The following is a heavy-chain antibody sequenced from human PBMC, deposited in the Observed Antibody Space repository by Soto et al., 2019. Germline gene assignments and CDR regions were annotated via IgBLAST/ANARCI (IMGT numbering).Heavy chain of an antibody. CDR2: IYYSGST. J-gene: IGHJ6*02. Sequence: PSETLSLTCTVSGGSISSYYWSWIRQPPGKGLEWIGYIYYSGSTNYNPSLKSRVTISVDTSKNQFSLKLSSVTAADTAVYYCARTTGDVGYYYYGMDVWGQGTTFTVSS. D-gene: IGHD3-16*01. V-gene: IGHV4-59*01. CDR1: GGSISSYY. CDR3: ARTTGDVGYYYYGMDV.